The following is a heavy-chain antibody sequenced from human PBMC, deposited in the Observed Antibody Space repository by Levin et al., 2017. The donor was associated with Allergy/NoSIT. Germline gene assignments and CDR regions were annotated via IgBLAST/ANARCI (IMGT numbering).Heavy chain of an antibody. J-gene: IGHJ4*02. Sequence: GGSLRLSCTASGFTFGDFSMGWFRQAPGKGLEWVGFITSKPYGGTPEYAASLKGRLTISRDDSKIIAYLQMNSLKTEDTSEYYCASASGLFNDGGGQGSLVTVSS. V-gene: IGHV3-49*03. CDR2: ITSKPYGGTP. D-gene: IGHD3-10*01. CDR3: ASASGLFNDG. CDR1: GFTFGDFS.